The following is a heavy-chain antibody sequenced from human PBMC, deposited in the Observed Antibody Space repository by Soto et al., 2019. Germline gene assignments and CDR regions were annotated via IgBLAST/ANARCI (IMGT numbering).Heavy chain of an antibody. J-gene: IGHJ4*02. V-gene: IGHV1-18*04. Sequence: ASVKVSCKASGYTFTSYAFNWVRQAPGQGLEWMGWISAYSGNTNYAQKFQGRVTMTTDTSTSTAYMELRSLRSDDTAVYYCARHKTVLEDCGQGTLLTVSS. CDR1: GYTFTSYA. D-gene: IGHD4-17*01. CDR3: ARHKTVLED. CDR2: ISAYSGNT.